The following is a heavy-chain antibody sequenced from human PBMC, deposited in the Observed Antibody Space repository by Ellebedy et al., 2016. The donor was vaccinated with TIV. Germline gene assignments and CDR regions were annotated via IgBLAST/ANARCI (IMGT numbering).Heavy chain of an antibody. V-gene: IGHV4-61*03. Sequence: SETLSLXXHVSGDSVSTDAFYWSWIRQPPGKGLEWIGYISYSGSTKYSPSLKSRVTISLDASRNHFSLNLNSVTAADTADYYCARTTTPDGIGYPFFDSWGQGVLVTVSS. CDR3: ARTTTPDGIGYPFFDS. D-gene: IGHD5-12*01. CDR2: ISYSGST. J-gene: IGHJ4*02. CDR1: GDSVSTDAFY.